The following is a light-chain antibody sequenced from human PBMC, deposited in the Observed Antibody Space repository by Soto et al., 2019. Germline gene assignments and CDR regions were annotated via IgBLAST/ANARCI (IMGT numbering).Light chain of an antibody. CDR3: SSYTSSSIDYV. V-gene: IGLV2-14*01. CDR1: SSDVGGSNY. J-gene: IGLJ1*01. CDR2: EVS. Sequence: QSVLTQPASVSGSPGQSITISCTGTSSDVGGSNYVSWYQQHPGKAPKLMIYEVSNRPSGVSNRFSGSKSGNTASLTISGLQAEDEADYYCSSYTSSSIDYVFGTGTKVTVL.